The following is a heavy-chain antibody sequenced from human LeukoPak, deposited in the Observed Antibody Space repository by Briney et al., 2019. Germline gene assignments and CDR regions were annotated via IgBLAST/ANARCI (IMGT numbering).Heavy chain of an antibody. Sequence: GGSLSFSCAASGFTFSSHWRHWVRQAPGKGLVWVPRINSDGSSTSYADSVKGRFTISRDNAKNTLYLQMNSLRAEDTAVYYCARDMTTVGYWGQGTLVTVSS. CDR1: GFTFSSHW. D-gene: IGHD4-17*01. CDR3: ARDMTTVGY. V-gene: IGHV3-74*01. CDR2: INSDGSST. J-gene: IGHJ4*02.